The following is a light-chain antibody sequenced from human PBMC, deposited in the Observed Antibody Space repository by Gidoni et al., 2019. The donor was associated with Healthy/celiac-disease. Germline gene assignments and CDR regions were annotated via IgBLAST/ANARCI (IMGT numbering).Light chain of an antibody. CDR3: QQYDNLPCT. J-gene: IGKJ5*01. V-gene: IGKV1-33*01. CDR2: DAS. CDR1: QDISNY. Sequence: DIQMTQSPSSLSASVGDRVTITRQASQDISNYLNWYQQKPGKAPKLLIYDASNLETGVPSRFSGSGSGTDFTFTISSLQPEDIATYYCQQYDNLPCTFGQXTRLEIK.